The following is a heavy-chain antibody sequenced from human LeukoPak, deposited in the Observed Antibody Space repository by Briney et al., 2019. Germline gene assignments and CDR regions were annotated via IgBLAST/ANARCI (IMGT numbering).Heavy chain of an antibody. CDR2: ISYDGSNK. D-gene: IGHD3-22*01. CDR3: AKAGGYCPY. V-gene: IGHV3-30*18. Sequence: GGSLRLSCAASGVTFSSYGMHWVRQAPGKGLEWVAVISYDGSNKYYADSVKGRFTISRDNSKNTLYLQMNSLRAEDTAVYYCAKAGGYCPYWGQGTLVTVSS. CDR1: GVTFSSYG. J-gene: IGHJ4*02.